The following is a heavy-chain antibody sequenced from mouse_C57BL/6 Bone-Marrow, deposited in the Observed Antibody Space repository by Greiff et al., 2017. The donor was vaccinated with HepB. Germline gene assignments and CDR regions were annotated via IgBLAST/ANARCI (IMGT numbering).Heavy chain of an antibody. V-gene: IGHV3-6*01. CDR2: ISYDGSN. Sequence: EVKLMESGPGLVKPSQSLSLTCSVTGYSITSGYYWNWIRQFPGNKLEWMGYISYDGSNNYNPSLKNRISITRDTSKNQFFLKLKSVTTEDTATYYCAREEGLTGTDFDYWGQGTTLTVSS. D-gene: IGHD4-1*01. CDR3: AREEGLTGTDFDY. J-gene: IGHJ2*01. CDR1: GYSITSGYY.